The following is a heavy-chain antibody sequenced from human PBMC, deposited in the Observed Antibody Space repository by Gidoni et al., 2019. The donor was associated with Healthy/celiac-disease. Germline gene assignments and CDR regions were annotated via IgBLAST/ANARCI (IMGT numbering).Heavy chain of an antibody. J-gene: IGHJ4*02. D-gene: IGHD6-19*01. Sequence: EVQLVESGGGLVQPGGSLRLSCAASGFTCSSYSMNWVRQAPGKGLEWVSYISSSSSTIYYADSVKGRFTISRDNAKNSLYLQMNSLRAEDTAVYYCATIYSRGPGWGQGTLVTVSS. CDR3: ATIYSRGPG. CDR2: ISSSSSTI. V-gene: IGHV3-48*01. CDR1: GFTCSSYS.